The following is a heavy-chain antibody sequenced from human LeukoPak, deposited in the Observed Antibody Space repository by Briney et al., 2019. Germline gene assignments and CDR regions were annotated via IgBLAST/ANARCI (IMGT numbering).Heavy chain of an antibody. V-gene: IGHV1-69*06. Sequence: ASVTVSFKASGGTFSNYPISWVRQAPGQGLEWMGGIIPIFGTANFAQKSQARVTITADKSTSTAYMELSSLRSEDTAVYYCARDGGTGEYFQHWGQGTLVTVSS. J-gene: IGHJ1*01. CDR3: ARDGGTGEYFQH. D-gene: IGHD3-16*01. CDR1: GGTFSNYP. CDR2: IIPIFGTA.